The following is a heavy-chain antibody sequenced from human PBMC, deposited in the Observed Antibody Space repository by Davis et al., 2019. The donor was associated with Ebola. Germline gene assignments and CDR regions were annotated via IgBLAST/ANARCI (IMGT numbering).Heavy chain of an antibody. CDR1: GFTFSSYS. Sequence: GGSLRLSCAASGFTFSSYSMNWVRQAPGKGLEWVSYISSSSSYTNYADSVKGRFTISRDNAKNSLYLQMNSLRAEDTAVYYCARDSELRFLEWLSPTGDYFDYWGQGTLVTVSS. D-gene: IGHD3-3*01. J-gene: IGHJ4*02. CDR3: ARDSELRFLEWLSPTGDYFDY. V-gene: IGHV3-21*05. CDR2: ISSSSSYT.